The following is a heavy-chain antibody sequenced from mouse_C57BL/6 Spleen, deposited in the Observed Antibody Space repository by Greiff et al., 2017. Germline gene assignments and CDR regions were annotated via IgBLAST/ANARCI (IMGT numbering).Heavy chain of an antibody. Sequence: QVQLKQPGAELVMPGASVKLSCKASGYTFTSYWMHWVKQRPGQGLEWIGEIDPSDSYTNYNQKFKGKSTLTVDKSSSTAYMQLSSLTSEDSAVYYCARLERYYAMDYWGQGTSVTVSS. V-gene: IGHV1-69*01. CDR1: GYTFTSYW. J-gene: IGHJ4*01. CDR2: IDPSDSYT. CDR3: ARLERYYAMDY.